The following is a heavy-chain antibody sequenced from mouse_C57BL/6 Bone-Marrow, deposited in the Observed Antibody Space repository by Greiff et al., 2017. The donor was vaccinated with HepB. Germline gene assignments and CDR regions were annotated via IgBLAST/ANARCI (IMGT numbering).Heavy chain of an antibody. D-gene: IGHD1-1*01. V-gene: IGHV5-15*01. CDR3: ARHPVVGGNWYFDV. CDR1: GFTFSDYG. Sequence: DVMLVESGGGLVQPGGSLKLSCAASGFTFSDYGMAWVRQAPRKGPEWVAFISNLAYSIYYADTVTGRFTISRENAKNTLYLEMSSLRSEDTAMYYCARHPVVGGNWYFDVWGTGTTVTVSS. J-gene: IGHJ1*03. CDR2: ISNLAYSI.